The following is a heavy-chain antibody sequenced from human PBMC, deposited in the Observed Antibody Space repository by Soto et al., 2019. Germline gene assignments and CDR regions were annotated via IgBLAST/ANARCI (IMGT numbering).Heavy chain of an antibody. V-gene: IGHV3-48*01. Sequence: GGSLRLSCAASGFIFSSYSMNWVRQAPGKGLEWVSYSSSSSSTIYYADSVKGRFTISRDNAKNSLYLQMNSLRAEDTAVYYCARDSFYRGWYPLFDYWGQGTLVTVSS. CDR1: GFIFSSYS. CDR3: ARDSFYRGWYPLFDY. CDR2: SSSSSSTI. J-gene: IGHJ4*02. D-gene: IGHD6-19*01.